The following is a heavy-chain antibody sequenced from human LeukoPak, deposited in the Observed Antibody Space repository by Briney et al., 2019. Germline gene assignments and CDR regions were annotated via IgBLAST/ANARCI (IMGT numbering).Heavy chain of an antibody. CDR2: IYYSGST. V-gene: IGHV4-59*01. Sequence: SETPSLTCTVSGGSISSYYWSWIRQPPGKGLEWIGYIYYSGSTNYNPSLKSRVTISVDTSKNQFSLKLSSVTAADTAVYYCARASLGYCSGGSCALDYWGQGTLVTVSS. CDR1: GGSISSYY. CDR3: ARASLGYCSGGSCALDY. D-gene: IGHD2-15*01. J-gene: IGHJ4*02.